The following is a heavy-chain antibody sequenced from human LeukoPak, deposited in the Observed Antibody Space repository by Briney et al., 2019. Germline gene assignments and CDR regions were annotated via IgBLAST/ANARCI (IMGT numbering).Heavy chain of an antibody. Sequence: RASVKVSCKASGYTFTSYGFTWVRQAPGQGLEWMGWISGYNGNTNYAQKFQGRVTMTRNTSISTAYMELSSLRSEDTAVYYCARVGIQLWFWREFDYWGQGALVTVSS. V-gene: IGHV1-18*01. D-gene: IGHD5-18*01. CDR3: ARVGIQLWFWREFDY. J-gene: IGHJ4*02. CDR1: GYTFTSYG. CDR2: ISGYNGNT.